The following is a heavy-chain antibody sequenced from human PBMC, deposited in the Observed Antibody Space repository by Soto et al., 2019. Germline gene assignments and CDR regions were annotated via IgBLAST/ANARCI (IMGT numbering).Heavy chain of an antibody. D-gene: IGHD6-13*01. CDR3: ARGAGAGDHDAFDI. CDR1: GYTFTGYY. J-gene: IGHJ3*02. V-gene: IGHV1-2*04. Sequence: ASVKVSCKASGYTFTGYYMHWVRQAPGQGLEWMGWINPNSGGTNYAQKFQGWVTMTRDTSISTAYMELSRLRSDDTAVYYCARGAGAGDHDAFDIWGQGTMVTVPS. CDR2: INPNSGGT.